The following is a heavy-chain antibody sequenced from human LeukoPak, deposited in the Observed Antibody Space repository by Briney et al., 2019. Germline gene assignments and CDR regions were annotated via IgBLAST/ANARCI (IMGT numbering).Heavy chain of an antibody. CDR1: GGSFRDYY. CDR2: INHSGNT. Sequence: SETLSPTLAVYGGSFRDYYCRLSREPPGPGQGGIGEINHSGNTNYTPPLQSRVTISVGASKNQFSLKLRPVTAAGTDVFFCSSGPGAAAHRYFDYWGQGTLVTVSS. J-gene: IGHJ4*02. D-gene: IGHD6-19*01. CDR3: SSGPGAAAHRYFDY. V-gene: IGHV4-34*01.